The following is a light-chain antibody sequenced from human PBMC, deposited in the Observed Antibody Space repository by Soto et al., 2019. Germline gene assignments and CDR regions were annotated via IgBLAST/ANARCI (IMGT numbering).Light chain of an antibody. Sequence: QSALTQPPSASGSPGQSVTIPCAGTSTDVGEYNYVSWYQQHPGKVPKLIIFEVNKRPSGVPDRFSGSKSGDTASLTVSGLQAEDEADYYCSSFVGAPVIFGGGTKVTAL. CDR3: SSFVGAPVI. CDR1: STDVGEYNY. J-gene: IGLJ2*01. CDR2: EVN. V-gene: IGLV2-8*01.